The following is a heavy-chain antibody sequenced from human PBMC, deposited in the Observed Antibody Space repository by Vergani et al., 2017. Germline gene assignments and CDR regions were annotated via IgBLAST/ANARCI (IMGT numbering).Heavy chain of an antibody. CDR2: NRYSGST. Sequence: QLQLQESGPGLVKPSETLSLTCTVPGGSISSSSYYWGWIRQPPGKGLEWIGSNRYSGSTYYNPSLKSLVTISVHTSKNHVSLKLTSVTAADTAVYDCGRSGDPEPPYYFDYWGQGTLVTVSS. CDR3: GRSGDPEPPYYFDY. D-gene: IGHD3-10*01. V-gene: IGHV4-39*01. CDR1: GGSISSSSYY. J-gene: IGHJ4*02.